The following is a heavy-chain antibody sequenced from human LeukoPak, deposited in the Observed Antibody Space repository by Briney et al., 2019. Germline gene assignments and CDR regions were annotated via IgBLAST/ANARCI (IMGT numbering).Heavy chain of an antibody. Sequence: PSETLSLTCAVYGGSFSGYYWGWIRQPPGKGLEWIGSIYHSGSTNYNPSLKSRVTISVDKSKNQFSLKLSSVTAADTAVYYCARDLDTTVTMKGMDVWGKGTTVTVSS. CDR3: ARDLDTTVTMKGMDV. CDR1: GGSFSGYY. D-gene: IGHD4-17*01. J-gene: IGHJ6*04. CDR2: IYHSGST. V-gene: IGHV4-34*01.